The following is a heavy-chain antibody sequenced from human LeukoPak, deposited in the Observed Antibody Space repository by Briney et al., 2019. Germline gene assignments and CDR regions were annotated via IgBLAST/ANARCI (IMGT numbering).Heavy chain of an antibody. Sequence: ASVKVSCKASGYTFTSYYMHWVRQATGQGLEWMGWMNPNSGSTGYAQKFQGRVTMTRNTSISTAYMELSSLRSEDTAVYYCASRTGYSSGWYEPWGQGTLVTVSS. CDR2: MNPNSGST. CDR3: ASRTGYSSGWYEP. V-gene: IGHV1-8*02. J-gene: IGHJ5*02. D-gene: IGHD6-19*01. CDR1: GYTFTSYY.